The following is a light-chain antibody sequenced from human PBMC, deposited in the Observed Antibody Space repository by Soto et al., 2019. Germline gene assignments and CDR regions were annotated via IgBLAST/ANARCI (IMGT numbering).Light chain of an antibody. CDR2: GVS. Sequence: QSALTQPASVSGSPGQSITISCTGGGSDIGAYKFVSWYQQHPGKAPKLIIYGVSHRPSGVPSRFSGSDSGNTASLIISGLQAEDEADYYCSAYEDSHTYLFGTGTKLTVL. V-gene: IGLV2-14*01. CDR1: GSDIGAYKF. CDR3: SAYEDSHTYL. J-gene: IGLJ1*01.